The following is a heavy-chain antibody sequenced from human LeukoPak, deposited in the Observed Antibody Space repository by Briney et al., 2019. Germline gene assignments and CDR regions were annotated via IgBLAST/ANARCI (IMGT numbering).Heavy chain of an antibody. CDR3: ARRAGAYSHPYDY. Sequence: SETLSLTCTVSGGSISSSSYYWGWIRQPPGKGLEWIGSIYYSGSTYYNPSLKSRVTISVDKSKNYFSLKLTSVTAADTAVYYCARRAGAYSHPYDYWGQGTLVTVSS. CDR2: IYYSGST. CDR1: GGSISSSSYY. V-gene: IGHV4-39*07. D-gene: IGHD4/OR15-4a*01. J-gene: IGHJ4*02.